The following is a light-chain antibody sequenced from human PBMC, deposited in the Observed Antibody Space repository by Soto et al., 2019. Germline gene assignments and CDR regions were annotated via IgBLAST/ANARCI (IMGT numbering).Light chain of an antibody. CDR3: QQRNIWPPVT. J-gene: IGKJ5*01. CDR2: GAF. CDR1: PSVTNY. Sequence: EIVLTQSPATLSLSPWEIATLSCRASPSVTNYLAWYQQKPGQAPRLLIYGAFNRATGIPARFSGSGSGTDFTLTISSLEPEDFAVYYCQQRNIWPPVTFGQGTRLEIK. V-gene: IGKV3-11*01.